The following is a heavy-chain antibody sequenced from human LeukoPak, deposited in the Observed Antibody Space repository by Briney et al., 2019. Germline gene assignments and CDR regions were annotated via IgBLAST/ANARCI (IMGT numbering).Heavy chain of an antibody. Sequence: PSETLSLTCTVSGGSISSYYWSWLRQPAGKGLEWIGLIYTSGSTNYNPSLKSRVTMSVDTSKNQFSLKLSSVTAADTAVYYCARDPPRVGGYYYYYMDVWGKGTTVTVSS. CDR1: GGSISSYY. CDR3: ARDPPRVGGYYYYYMDV. V-gene: IGHV4-4*07. J-gene: IGHJ6*03. D-gene: IGHD1-26*01. CDR2: IYTSGST.